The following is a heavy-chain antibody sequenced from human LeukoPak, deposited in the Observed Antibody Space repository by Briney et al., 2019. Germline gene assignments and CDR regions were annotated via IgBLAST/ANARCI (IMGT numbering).Heavy chain of an antibody. J-gene: IGHJ6*02. Sequence: PSETLSLTCTVSGGSICSYYWSWIRQPAGKGLEWIGRIYTSGSTNYNPSLKSRVTMSVDTSKNQFSLKLSSVTAADTAVYYCARDHPLDYYDSSGYYDHYYGMDVWGQGTTVTVSS. V-gene: IGHV4-4*07. CDR2: IYTSGST. CDR1: GGSICSYY. D-gene: IGHD3-22*01. CDR3: ARDHPLDYYDSSGYYDHYYGMDV.